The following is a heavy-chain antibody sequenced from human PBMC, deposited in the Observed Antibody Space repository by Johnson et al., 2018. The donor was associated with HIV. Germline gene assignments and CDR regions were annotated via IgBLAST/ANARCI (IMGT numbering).Heavy chain of an antibody. D-gene: IGHD3-22*01. J-gene: IGHJ3*02. CDR3: ARQHSYDSSGQGGGLDI. V-gene: IGHV3-9*01. CDR1: GFIFDDFA. Sequence: VQLVESGGGLVQPGGSLRLSCAASGFIFDDFAMHWVRQVPGKGLEWVSGITSNSGSIDYADSVKGRFTISRDNAKNSLYLQMNSLRAEDTALYYCARQHSYDSSGQGGGLDIWGQGTMVTVSS. CDR2: ITSNSGSI.